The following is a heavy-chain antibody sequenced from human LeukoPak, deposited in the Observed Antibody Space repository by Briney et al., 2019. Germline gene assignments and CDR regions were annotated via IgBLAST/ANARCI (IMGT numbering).Heavy chain of an antibody. V-gene: IGHV4-59*01. CDR2: IYYSGST. D-gene: IGHD4-17*01. CDR3: ARSNYGDYVWLNAFDI. Sequence: SETLSLTCTVSGGSISSYYWSWIRQPPGKGLEWIGYIYYSGSTNYNPSLESRVTISVDTSKNQFSLRLSSVTAADTAVYYCARSNYGDYVWLNAFDIWGQGTMVTVSS. CDR1: GGSISSYY. J-gene: IGHJ3*02.